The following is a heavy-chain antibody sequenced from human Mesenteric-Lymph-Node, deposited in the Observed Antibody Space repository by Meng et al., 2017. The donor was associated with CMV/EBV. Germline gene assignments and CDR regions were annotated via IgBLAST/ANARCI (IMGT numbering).Heavy chain of an antibody. V-gene: IGHV3-74*01. J-gene: IGHJ4*02. Sequence: GESLKISCAASGFTFSQSWMHWVRQTPGKGLLWVSRINLDGTYIHYADSVKGRFTISRDNAGNSLYLQMNSLRVEDTAVYYCATPGRQEDYGDYAYDYWGQGTLVTVSS. CDR3: ATPGRQEDYGDYAYDY. CDR1: GFTFSQSW. CDR2: INLDGTYI. D-gene: IGHD4-17*01.